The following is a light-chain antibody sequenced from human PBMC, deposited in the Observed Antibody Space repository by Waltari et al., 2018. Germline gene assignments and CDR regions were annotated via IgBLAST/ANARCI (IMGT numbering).Light chain of an antibody. J-gene: IGLJ1*01. V-gene: IGLV2-23*01. CDR3: CSYTGSSTSYG. Sequence: QSALTQPASVSGSPGQSITISCTGASAALASYTLVSLYHHHPAKAPKLMIYEAVKRPSGVSNRFSGAKTVTTASLIISGLQADDEADYYCCSYTGSSTSYGCGSGTKVTVL. CDR2: EAV. CDR1: SAALASYTL.